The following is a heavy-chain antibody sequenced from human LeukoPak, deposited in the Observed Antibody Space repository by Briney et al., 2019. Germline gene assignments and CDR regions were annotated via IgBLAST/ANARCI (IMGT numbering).Heavy chain of an antibody. J-gene: IGHJ6*03. CDR3: ASGMPENGYCTNGVCYEKGDYYYYMDV. D-gene: IGHD2-8*01. V-gene: IGHV1-8*01. Sequence: ASVKVSCKASGYTFTIYDINWVRQATGQGLEWMGCINPNSGNTGYAHKFQGRGTMTRNTSISTDYMELSSVRSADTAVYYCASGMPENGYCTNGVCYEKGDYYYYMDVWGTGTTVTVSS. CDR1: GYTFTIYD. CDR2: INPNSGNT.